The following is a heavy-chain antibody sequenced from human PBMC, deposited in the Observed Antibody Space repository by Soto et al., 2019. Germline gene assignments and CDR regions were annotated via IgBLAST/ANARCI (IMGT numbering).Heavy chain of an antibody. J-gene: IGHJ4*02. V-gene: IGHV3-15*07. Sequence: EVQLVESGGGLVKPGGSLRLSCAASGFTFSNAWMNWVRQAPGKGLEWVGRIKSKTDGGTTDYAAPVKGRFTISRDDSKNTLYLQMNSPKTEDTAVYYCTTEGDAQVRGGPPDYWGQGTLVTVSS. CDR3: TTEGDAQVRGGPPDY. D-gene: IGHD3-10*01. CDR1: GFTFSNAW. CDR2: IKSKTDGGTT.